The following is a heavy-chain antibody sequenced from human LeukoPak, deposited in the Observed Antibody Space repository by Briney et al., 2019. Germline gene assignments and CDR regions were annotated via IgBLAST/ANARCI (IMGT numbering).Heavy chain of an antibody. CDR3: ARERDYDILTGYYEDY. CDR1: GYTFTSYG. Sequence: ASVKVSCKASGYTFTSYGISWVRQAPGQGLEWMGWISAYNGNTNYAQKLQGRVTMTRNTSISTAYMELSSLRSEDTAVYYCARERDYDILTGYYEDYWGQGTLVTVSS. D-gene: IGHD3-9*01. J-gene: IGHJ4*02. V-gene: IGHV1-18*01. CDR2: ISAYNGNT.